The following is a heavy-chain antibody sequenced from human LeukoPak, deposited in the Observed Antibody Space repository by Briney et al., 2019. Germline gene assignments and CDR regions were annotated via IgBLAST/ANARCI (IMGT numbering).Heavy chain of an antibody. J-gene: IGHJ4*02. CDR1: GFTFTGYY. CDR2: INPNSGGT. CDR3: ARAMGSYYPYYFDY. V-gene: IGHV1-2*02. Sequence: ASVKVSCKASGFTFTGYYMHWVRQAPRQGLEWMGWINPNSGGTNYAQKFQGRVTMTRDTSISTAYMELSRLRSDDTAVYYCARAMGSYYPYYFDYWGQGTLVTVSS. D-gene: IGHD1-26*01.